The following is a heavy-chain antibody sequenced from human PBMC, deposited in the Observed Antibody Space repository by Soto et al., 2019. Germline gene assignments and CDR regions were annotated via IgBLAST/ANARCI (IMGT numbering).Heavy chain of an antibody. V-gene: IGHV1-2*02. J-gene: IGHJ4*02. CDR3: AREGYCSSTSCYIDKY. Sequence: ASVQVSCKASGYTFAGYYMHWVRQAPGQGLEWMGWINPNSGGTNYAQKFQGRVTMTRDTSISTAYMELSRLRSDDTAVYYCAREGYCSSTSCYIDKYWGQGTLVTVSS. D-gene: IGHD2-2*02. CDR1: GYTFAGYY. CDR2: INPNSGGT.